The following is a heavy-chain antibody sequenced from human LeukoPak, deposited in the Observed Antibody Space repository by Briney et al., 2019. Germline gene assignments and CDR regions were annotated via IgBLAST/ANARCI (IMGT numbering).Heavy chain of an antibody. CDR3: ARGDGYNFFDY. V-gene: IGHV3-53*01. Sequence: GGSLRLSCAASGFTVSTNYMSWVRQAPGKGLEWVSVFYVGGATYYAASVKGRFTISRDNSENTLYLQMKSLRAEDTAVYYCARGDGYNFFDYWGQGILVTVSS. CDR1: GFTVSTNY. CDR2: FYVGGAT. D-gene: IGHD5-24*01. J-gene: IGHJ4*02.